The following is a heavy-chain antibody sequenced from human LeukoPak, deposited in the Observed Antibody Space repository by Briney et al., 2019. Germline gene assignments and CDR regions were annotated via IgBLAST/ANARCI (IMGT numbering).Heavy chain of an antibody. Sequence: GGSLRLSCAASGYTVSSNYMSRVRQAPGKGLEWVSVIYSGGSTYYADSVKGRFTISRDNSKNTLYLQMNSLRAEDTAVYYCARGYSGSYRVDYWGQGTLVTVSS. CDR3: ARGYSGSYRVDY. D-gene: IGHD1-26*01. J-gene: IGHJ4*02. CDR1: GYTVSSNY. V-gene: IGHV3-66*01. CDR2: IYSGGST.